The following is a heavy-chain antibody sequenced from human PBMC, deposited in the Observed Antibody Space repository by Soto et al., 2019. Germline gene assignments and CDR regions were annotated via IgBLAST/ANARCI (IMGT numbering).Heavy chain of an antibody. V-gene: IGHV4-59*02. CDR2: TSHTGNT. J-gene: IGHJ5*02. CDR1: GVSVTSYH. Sequence: SETLSLTCSVSGVSVTSYHWSWIRQFPGKGLEWIAYTSHTGNTNYNPSLKSRVIISLDTSKNQVSLQLTSVTAADTDVYSCEREDGPERWFDPWGQGTLVTVSS. CDR3: EREDGPERWFDP. D-gene: IGHD2-8*01.